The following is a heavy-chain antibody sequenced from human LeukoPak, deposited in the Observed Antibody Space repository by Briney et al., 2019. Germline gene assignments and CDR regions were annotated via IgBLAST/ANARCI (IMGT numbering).Heavy chain of an antibody. CDR1: GGTFNNSA. V-gene: IGHV1-69*05. J-gene: IGHJ5*02. Sequence: SVKVSCXTSGGTFNNSAISWVRRAHGQGLEWLGGIMPLFGTAGYAQKFQGRVTITKDESTRTVYLELTSLTSDDTAVYYCARDVHGDYGSGWFDPWGQGTLVSVSS. CDR2: IMPLFGTA. D-gene: IGHD4-17*01. CDR3: ARDVHGDYGSGWFDP.